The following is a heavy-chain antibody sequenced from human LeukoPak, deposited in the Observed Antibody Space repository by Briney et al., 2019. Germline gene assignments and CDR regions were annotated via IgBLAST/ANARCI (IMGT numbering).Heavy chain of an antibody. V-gene: IGHV3-33*01. Sequence: PGGSLRLSCAASGFTFSSYGMHWVRQAPGKGLEWVAVIWYDGSNKYYADSVKGRFTISRDNAKNSLYLQMNSLRAEDTAVYYCARDHIVVEDYYYGMDVWGQGTTVTVSS. J-gene: IGHJ6*02. CDR1: GFTFSSYG. D-gene: IGHD2-2*01. CDR3: ARDHIVVEDYYYGMDV. CDR2: IWYDGSNK.